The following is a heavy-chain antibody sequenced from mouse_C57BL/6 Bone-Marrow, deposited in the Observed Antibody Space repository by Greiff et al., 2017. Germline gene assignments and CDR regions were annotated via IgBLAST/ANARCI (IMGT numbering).Heavy chain of an antibody. CDR2: IYPRSGNT. J-gene: IGHJ2*01. CDR1: GYTFTSYG. D-gene: IGHD1-1*01. V-gene: IGHV1-81*01. CDR3: ASGHTTVVATGDY. Sequence: VKLVESGAELARPGASVKLSCKASGYTFTSYGISWVKQRTGQGLEWIGEIYPRSGNTYYNEKFKGKATLTADKCSSTAYMELRSMTSEDSAVYFCASGHTTVVATGDYWGQGTTLTVSS.